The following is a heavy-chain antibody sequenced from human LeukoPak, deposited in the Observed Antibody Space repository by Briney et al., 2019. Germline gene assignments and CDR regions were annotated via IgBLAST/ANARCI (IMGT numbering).Heavy chain of an antibody. D-gene: IGHD6-19*01. CDR3: TKGKDFFDNSGQWEYWCFDL. CDR1: GFNFTDYY. V-gene: IGHV1-2*02. Sequence: ASVKVSCKASGFNFTDYYINWVRQAPGQGLEWMGWINPNTGATSYAEKFQGRVTMTRDPSISTAHMELSSLRSGDTAVYYCTKGKDFFDNSGQWEYWCFDLWGRGTLVTVSS. J-gene: IGHJ2*01. CDR2: INPNTGAT.